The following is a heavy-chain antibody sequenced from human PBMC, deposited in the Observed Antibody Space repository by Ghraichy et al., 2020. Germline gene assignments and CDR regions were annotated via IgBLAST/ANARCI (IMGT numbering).Heavy chain of an antibody. Sequence: SETLSLTCTVSGGSVSSGNYYWSWIRQPPGKGLEWIGYISYSGSTNYNPSLKSRVTMSIDTSKNQFSLKLSSVTAADTAMYYCARESSSQTVTSLWDPPQSFYYFDYWGQGTLVTVSS. D-gene: IGHD4-17*01. CDR1: GGSVSSGNYY. V-gene: IGHV4-61*01. CDR3: ARESSSQTVTSLWDPPQSFYYFDY. CDR2: ISYSGST. J-gene: IGHJ4*02.